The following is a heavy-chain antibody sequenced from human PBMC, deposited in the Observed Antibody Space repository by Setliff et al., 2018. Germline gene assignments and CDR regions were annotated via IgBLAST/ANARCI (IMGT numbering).Heavy chain of an antibody. CDR1: GYSFASYG. V-gene: IGHV1-18*01. Sequence: ASVKVSCKTSGYSFASYGVSWVRQAPGQGLEWMGWISGYDGDTNYAPEFQGRVTMTTDTSTSTGYMELRRLRSDDTAVYYCARDRPTVVIAAAKASFDHWGQGTLVTVSS. CDR3: ARDRPTVVIAAAKASFDH. J-gene: IGHJ5*02. CDR2: ISGYDGDT. D-gene: IGHD2-2*01.